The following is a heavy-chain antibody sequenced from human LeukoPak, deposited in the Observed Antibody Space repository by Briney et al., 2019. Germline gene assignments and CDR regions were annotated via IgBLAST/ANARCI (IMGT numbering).Heavy chain of an antibody. CDR1: GGSISSSSYY. CDR3: ARTYYYDSSGYYYPYYYYGMDV. CDR2: IYYSGST. V-gene: IGHV4-39*01. D-gene: IGHD3-22*01. Sequence: SETLSLTCTVSGGSISSSSYYWGWIRQPPGGGLEWIGSIYYSGSTYYNPSLKSRFTISVYTSKNQFSLKLSSVTAADTAVYYCARTYYYDSSGYYYPYYYYGMDVWGQGTTVTVSS. J-gene: IGHJ6*02.